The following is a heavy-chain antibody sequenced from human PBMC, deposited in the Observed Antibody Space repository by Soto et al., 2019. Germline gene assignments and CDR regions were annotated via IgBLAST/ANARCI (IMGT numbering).Heavy chain of an antibody. V-gene: IGHV4-30-2*01. CDR3: ARVIPAYCISTSCYSGPQVFDY. CDR1: GGSISSGGYS. J-gene: IGHJ4*02. CDR2: IYHSGST. Sequence: PSETLSLTCAVSGGSISSGGYSWSWIRQPPGKGLEWIGYIYHSGSTYYNPSLKSRVTISVDRSKNQFSLKLSSVTAADTAVYYCARVIPAYCISTSCYSGPQVFDYWGQGTLVTVSS. D-gene: IGHD2-2*01.